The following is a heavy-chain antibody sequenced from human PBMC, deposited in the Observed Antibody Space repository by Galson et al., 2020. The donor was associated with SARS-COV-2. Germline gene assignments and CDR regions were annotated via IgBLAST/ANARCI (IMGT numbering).Heavy chain of an antibody. J-gene: IGHJ6*02. CDR3: AKDTSAVSEDYYYGMDV. V-gene: IGHV3-9*01. CDR2: ISWNSGSI. Sequence: VSGISWNSGSIGYADSVKGRFTISRDNAKNSLYLQMNSLRAEDTALYYCAKDTSAVSEDYYYGMDVWGQGTTVTVSS.